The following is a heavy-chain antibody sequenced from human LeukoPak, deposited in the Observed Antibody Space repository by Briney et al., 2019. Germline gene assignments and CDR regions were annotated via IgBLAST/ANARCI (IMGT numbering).Heavy chain of an antibody. V-gene: IGHV4-59*08. Sequence: SETLSLTCTVSGGSMSPYHWGWIRQPPGKGLEWTGYIYYSGSTNYNPSLNSRVTISVDTSKNQFSLRLSSVTAADTAIYYCARAVSGRFDYWGQGTLVTVPS. CDR2: IYYSGST. D-gene: IGHD6-19*01. CDR3: ARAVSGRFDY. CDR1: GGSMSPYH. J-gene: IGHJ4*02.